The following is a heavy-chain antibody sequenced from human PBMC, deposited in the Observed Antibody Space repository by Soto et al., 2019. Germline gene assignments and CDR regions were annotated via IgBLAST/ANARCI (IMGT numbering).Heavy chain of an antibody. V-gene: IGHV4-59*01. CDR3: TRGSSGWFPRPLDY. J-gene: IGHJ4*02. CDR2: IYYNGNT. Sequence: HVQLLESGPGLGNPSETLSLTCTVSGGAITSFYWSLVRQPPGKGLEWIGYIYYNGNTNYNPSLKSRVTISVDTSKNQFSLNLSSVTAADTAVYYCTRGSSGWFPRPLDYWGQGTLVTVSS. CDR1: GGAITSFY. D-gene: IGHD6-19*01.